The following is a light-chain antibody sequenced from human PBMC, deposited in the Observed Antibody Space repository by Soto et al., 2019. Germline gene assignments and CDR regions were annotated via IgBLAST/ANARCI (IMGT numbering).Light chain of an antibody. J-gene: IGKJ1*01. V-gene: IGKV3-20*01. CDR2: GAS. CDR3: LQYGDSLKT. CDR1: EPLTGSH. Sequence: ENVLTPSPCTLSLSPGERGTLSCSASEPLTGSHLAWYQQKPGQPPRLLISGASTRATGIPDRFIGSGSGTDFTLIITSLEPEDFALYYCLQYGDSLKTFGQGTKVDIK.